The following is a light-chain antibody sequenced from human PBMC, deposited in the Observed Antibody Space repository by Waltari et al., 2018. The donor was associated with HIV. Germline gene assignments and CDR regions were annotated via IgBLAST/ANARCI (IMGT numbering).Light chain of an antibody. V-gene: IGLV1-40*01. CDR3: QSYDSSLSGSYV. CDR2: GST. Sequence: QSVLTQPPSVSGAPGPRVTISCPGSSSNIRAGYDVHWYQQLPGTAPKLLIFGSTNRPSGVPDRFSGSKSGTSASLAITGLQAEDEADYYCQSYDSSLSGSYVFGTGTKVTVL. CDR1: SSNIRAGYD. J-gene: IGLJ1*01.